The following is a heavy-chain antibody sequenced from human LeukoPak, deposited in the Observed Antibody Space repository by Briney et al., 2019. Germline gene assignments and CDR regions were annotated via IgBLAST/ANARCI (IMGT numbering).Heavy chain of an antibody. Sequence: SETLSLTCTVSGYSISSGYYWGWIRQPPGKGLEWIGSIYHSGSTYYNPSLKSRVTMSVDTSKNQFSLKLSSVTAADTAVYYCARGRGSYAGVSYYYYMDVWGKGTTVTISS. V-gene: IGHV4-38-2*02. D-gene: IGHD1-26*01. J-gene: IGHJ6*03. CDR3: ARGRGSYAGVSYYYYMDV. CDR1: GYSISSGYY. CDR2: IYHSGST.